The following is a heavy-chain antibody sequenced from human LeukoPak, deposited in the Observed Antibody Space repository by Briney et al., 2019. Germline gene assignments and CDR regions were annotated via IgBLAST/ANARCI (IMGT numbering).Heavy chain of an antibody. Sequence: GGSLRLSCAASGFTFSSYSMNWVRQAPGKGLEWVSSISSSSSYIYYADSVKGRFTISRDNAKNSLYLQMNSLRAEDTAVYYCAREAQLSDYYYMDVWGRGTTVTVSS. V-gene: IGHV3-21*01. CDR1: GFTFSSYS. J-gene: IGHJ6*03. CDR2: ISSSSSYI. CDR3: AREAQLSDYYYMDV. D-gene: IGHD2-2*01.